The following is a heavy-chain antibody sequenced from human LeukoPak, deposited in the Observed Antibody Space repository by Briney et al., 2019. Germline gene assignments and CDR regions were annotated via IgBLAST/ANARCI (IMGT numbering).Heavy chain of an antibody. CDR1: GYGFTSYW. Sequence: GVPLQSSFQGSGYGFTSYWIGWVRQIPGKRLRCMGIIYPCNSETTYSTSFQSQVTISPDKSISTVKLQWSSLKASDAANYYCARHVAVAAGIDYWGQGTMVTVSS. CDR3: ARHVAVAAGIDY. D-gene: IGHD6-19*01. J-gene: IGHJ4*02. CDR2: IYPCNSET. V-gene: IGHV5-51*01.